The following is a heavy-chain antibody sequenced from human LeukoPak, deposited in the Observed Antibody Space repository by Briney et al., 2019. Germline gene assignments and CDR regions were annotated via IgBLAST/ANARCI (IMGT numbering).Heavy chain of an antibody. Sequence: PSETLSLTCTVSGGSISSSSYYWGWIRQPPGKGLEWIGSIYYSGITNYNPSLKSRISMAIESSKNQFSLKLSSVTAADTAVYYCARVSKVSGYAPYYYYYMDVWGKGTTVTISS. CDR2: IYYSGIT. D-gene: IGHD5-12*01. V-gene: IGHV4-39*07. J-gene: IGHJ6*03. CDR3: ARVSKVSGYAPYYYYYMDV. CDR1: GGSISSSSYY.